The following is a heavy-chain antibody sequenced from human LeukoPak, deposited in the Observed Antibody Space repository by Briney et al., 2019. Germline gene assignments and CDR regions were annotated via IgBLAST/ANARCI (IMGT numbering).Heavy chain of an antibody. Sequence: GGSLRLSCAASGFTFSDYYMSWIRQAPGKGLEWVSYISSSGSTIYYADSVKGRFTISRDNAKNSLYLQMNSLRAEDTAVYYCARDGCSSTSCYTGRDYYYMDVWGKGTTVTVSS. D-gene: IGHD2-2*02. CDR1: GFTFSDYY. V-gene: IGHV3-11*01. J-gene: IGHJ6*03. CDR2: ISSSGSTI. CDR3: ARDGCSSTSCYTGRDYYYMDV.